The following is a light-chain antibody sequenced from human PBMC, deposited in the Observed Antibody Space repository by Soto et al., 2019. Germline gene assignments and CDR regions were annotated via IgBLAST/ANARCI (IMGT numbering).Light chain of an antibody. Sequence: EMVLTQSPGTLSLSPGERATLSSRASQSVSSSYLAWYQHKPGQAPTLLIYGASSRATGIPDRFSGSGSGTDFTLTISRLEPEDFAVYYCQQYSRSPVTFGQGKRLEIK. J-gene: IGKJ5*01. CDR2: GAS. CDR1: QSVSSSY. V-gene: IGKV3-20*01. CDR3: QQYSRSPVT.